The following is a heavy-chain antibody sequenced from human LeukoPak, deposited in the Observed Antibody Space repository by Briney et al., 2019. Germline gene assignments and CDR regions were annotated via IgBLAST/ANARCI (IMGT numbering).Heavy chain of an antibody. V-gene: IGHV6-1*01. D-gene: IGHD3-10*01. CDR2: TYYRSKWYN. CDR1: GYSFSSYGAD. J-gene: IGHJ4*02. Sequence: SQTLSLTCAISGYSFSSYGADWIWIRQSPSRGLEWLGRTYYRSKWYNDYAVSVKSRITINPDTSKNQFSLQLNSVTPEDTAVYSCASYYWLGSPFDYWGQGTLVTVSS. CDR3: ASYYWLGSPFDY.